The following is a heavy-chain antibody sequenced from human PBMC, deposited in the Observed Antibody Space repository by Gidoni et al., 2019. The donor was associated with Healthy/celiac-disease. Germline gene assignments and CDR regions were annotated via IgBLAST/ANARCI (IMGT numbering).Heavy chain of an antibody. D-gene: IGHD3-3*01. CDR2: INPSGST. CDR3: ARGPRITIFGVVKPAFDY. V-gene: IGHV4-34*01. J-gene: IGHJ4*02. Sequence: QVQLQQWGAGLLKPSETLSLTCAVYGGSFSCYYWSWIRQPPGKGLAWVGEINPSGSTTYNPSLKSRVTISVDTSKNQFSLKLSSVTAADTAVYYCARGPRITIFGVVKPAFDYWGQGTLVTVSS. CDR1: GGSFSCYY.